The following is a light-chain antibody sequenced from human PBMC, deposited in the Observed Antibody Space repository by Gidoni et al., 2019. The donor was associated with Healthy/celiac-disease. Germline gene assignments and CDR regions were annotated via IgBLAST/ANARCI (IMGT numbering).Light chain of an antibody. V-gene: IGLV3-21*04. CDR3: QVWDSSSDHPV. CDR2: YES. CDR1: NIGSKS. Sequence: SSVLTPPPSVSVATGKTARITCGGNNIGSKSGHWYQQKPGQAPVLVIYYESDRHSGIPERFSGSNSGNTATLTISRVEAGDEADYYCQVWDSSSDHPVFGGGTKLTVL. J-gene: IGLJ3*02.